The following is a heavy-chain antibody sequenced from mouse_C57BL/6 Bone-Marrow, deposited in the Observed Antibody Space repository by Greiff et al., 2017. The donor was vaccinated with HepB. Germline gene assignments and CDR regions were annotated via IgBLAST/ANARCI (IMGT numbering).Heavy chain of an antibody. CDR2: IYPGSGNT. Sequence: VQLQQSGPELVKPGASVKISCKASGYSFTSYYIHWVKQRPGQGLEWIGWIYPGSGNTKYNEKFKGKATLTADTSSSTAYMQLSSLTSEDSAVYYCARNRATASYWYFDVGGTGTTVTVSS. CDR1: GYSFTSYY. CDR3: ARNRATASYWYFDV. D-gene: IGHD1-2*01. V-gene: IGHV1-66*01. J-gene: IGHJ1*03.